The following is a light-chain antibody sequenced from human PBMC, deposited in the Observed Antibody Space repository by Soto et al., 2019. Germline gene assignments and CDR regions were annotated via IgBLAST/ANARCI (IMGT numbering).Light chain of an antibody. CDR2: RAS. CDR1: QTISRW. CDR3: QQYQTWT. Sequence: DIQMTQSPLTLSASVGDRVTITCRASQTISRWLAWYQQKPGKAPKLLIYRASSLESGVPSRFSGSGSGTEFTLTISSLQSDDSSTYYCQQYQTWTFGQGTKVEI. V-gene: IGKV1-5*03. J-gene: IGKJ1*01.